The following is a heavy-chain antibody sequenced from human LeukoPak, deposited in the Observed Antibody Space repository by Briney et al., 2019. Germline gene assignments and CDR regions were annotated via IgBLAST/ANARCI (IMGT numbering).Heavy chain of an antibody. CDR3: ASPLLDWFNDY. CDR1: KFIFSNYW. CDR2: ISSSSSYI. Sequence: GGSLRLSCAASKFIFSNYWMSWVRQAPGKGLEWVSSISSSSSYIYYADSVKGRFTISRDNAKNSLYLQMNSLRAEDTAVYYCASPLLDWFNDYWGQGTLVTVSS. J-gene: IGHJ4*02. D-gene: IGHD3-9*01. V-gene: IGHV3-21*01.